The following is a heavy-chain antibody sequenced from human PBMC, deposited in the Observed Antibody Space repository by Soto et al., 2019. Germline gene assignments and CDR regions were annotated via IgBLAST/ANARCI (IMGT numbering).Heavy chain of an antibody. D-gene: IGHD3-10*01. J-gene: IGHJ1*01. CDR2: FDGSGGIT. Sequence: WVRQAPGEGLEWVSTFDGSGGITYYADSVKGRFTISRDNSRNTVYLQMNSLRGYDTALYCSGKSSAWSTSWGKGALVPVSS. V-gene: IGHV3-23*01. CDR3: GKSSAWSTS.